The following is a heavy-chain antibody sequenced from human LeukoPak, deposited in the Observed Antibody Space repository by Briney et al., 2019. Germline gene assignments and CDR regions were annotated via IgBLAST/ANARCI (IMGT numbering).Heavy chain of an antibody. D-gene: IGHD6-19*01. Sequence: NPSETLTLTCTVSGGSVSRYYWSWIRQSPGKGLEWIGYIYTSGRTDYNPSLKSRVTILVDTSKSQVLLILRSVTAADTAVYHCAGGPALAGTAFDFWSQGSLVTVSS. CDR2: IYTSGRT. J-gene: IGHJ4*02. CDR3: AGGPALAGTAFDF. V-gene: IGHV4-4*09. CDR1: GGSVSRYY.